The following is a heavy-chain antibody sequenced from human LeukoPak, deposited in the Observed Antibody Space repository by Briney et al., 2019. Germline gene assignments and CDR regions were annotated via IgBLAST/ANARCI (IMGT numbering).Heavy chain of an antibody. CDR3: ARLHYYDSSGYYMNYFDY. CDR1: GGSISSSSYY. Sequence: SETLSLTCTVSGGSISSSSYYWGWIRQPPGKGLEWIGGIYYSGSTYYNPSLKSRVTISVDTSKNQFSLKLSSVTAADTAVYYCARLHYYDSSGYYMNYFDYWGQGTLVTVSS. J-gene: IGHJ4*02. CDR2: IYYSGST. V-gene: IGHV4-39*01. D-gene: IGHD3-22*01.